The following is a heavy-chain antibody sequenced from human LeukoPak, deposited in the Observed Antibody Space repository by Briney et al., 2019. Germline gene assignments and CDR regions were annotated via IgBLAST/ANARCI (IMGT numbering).Heavy chain of an antibody. V-gene: IGHV3-30*02. D-gene: IGHD2-2*01. CDR2: IRHDGSYK. Sequence: GGSLRLSCAASGFIFSSHGMHWVRQAPGKGLEWVALIRHDGSYKYYADSVKGRFTISRDNSKNTLYLQMNSLRAEDTAMYYCAKDENYCSGTSCYKNQSDYWGQGTLVTVSS. CDR1: GFIFSSHG. CDR3: AKDENYCSGTSCYKNQSDY. J-gene: IGHJ4*02.